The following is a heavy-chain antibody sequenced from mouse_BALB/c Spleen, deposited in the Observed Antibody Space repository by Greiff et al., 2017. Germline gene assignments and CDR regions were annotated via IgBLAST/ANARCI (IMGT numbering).Heavy chain of an antibody. CDR3: ARNYYGSSYFGD. D-gene: IGHD1-1*01. CDR2: IWSGGST. CDR1: GFSFTSYG. Sequence: VQRVESGPGLVQPSQSLSITCTVSGFSFTSYGVHWVRQYPGKGLEWLGVIWSGGSTDYNAAFISRLSISKDNSKSQVFFKMNSLQANDTAIYYCARNYYGSSYFGDWGQGTTLTVSS. V-gene: IGHV2-2*02. J-gene: IGHJ2*01.